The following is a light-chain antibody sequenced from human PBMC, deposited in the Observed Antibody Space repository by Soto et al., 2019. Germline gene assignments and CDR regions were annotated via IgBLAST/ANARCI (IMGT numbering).Light chain of an antibody. V-gene: IGKV1-8*01. CDR2: AAS. J-gene: IGKJ1*01. Sequence: AIRMTQSPSSLSASTGGRVTITCRTSQGISSYLAWYQQKPGKAPKLLIYAASTLQSGVPSRFSGSGSGTDFTLTISCLQSEDFATYYGQQYYSYPRTFGQGTKVEIK. CDR1: QGISSY. CDR3: QQYYSYPRT.